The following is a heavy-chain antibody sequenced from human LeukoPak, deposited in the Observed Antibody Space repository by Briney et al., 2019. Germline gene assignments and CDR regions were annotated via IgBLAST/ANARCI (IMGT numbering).Heavy chain of an antibody. D-gene: IGHD3-22*01. CDR3: AKGQSQITMIVVVIPPDFDY. J-gene: IGHJ4*02. Sequence: GGSLRLSCVVSGFPFSSYAMSWVRQAPGKGLEWVSGISGSGDDTYYAASVKGRFTISRDNSKNTLYLQMNSLRAEDTAVYYCAKGQSQITMIVVVIPPDFDYWGQGTLVTVSS. CDR1: GFPFSSYA. V-gene: IGHV3-23*01. CDR2: ISGSGDDT.